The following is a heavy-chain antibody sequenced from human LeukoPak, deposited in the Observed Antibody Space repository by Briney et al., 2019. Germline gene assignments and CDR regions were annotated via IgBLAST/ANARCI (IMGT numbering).Heavy chain of an antibody. CDR1: GGSFSGYY. D-gene: IGHD2-15*01. J-gene: IGHJ2*01. V-gene: IGHV4-34*01. Sequence: SETLSLTCAVYGGSFSGYYWSWIRQPPGKGLEWIGEINHSGSTNYNPSLKSRVTISVDTSKNQFSLKLSSVTAADTAVYYCARSRACSGGSCYSSRYFDLWGRGTLVTVSS. CDR3: ARSRACSGGSCYSSRYFDL. CDR2: INHSGST.